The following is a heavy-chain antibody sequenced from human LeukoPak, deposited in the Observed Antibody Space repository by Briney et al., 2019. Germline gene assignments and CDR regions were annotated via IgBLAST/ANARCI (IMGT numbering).Heavy chain of an antibody. CDR2: IKQDGSEK. CDR1: GFTFSSYW. Sequence: PGGSLRLSCAASGFTFSSYWMSWVRQAPGKGLEWVANIKQDGSEKYYVDSVKGRFTISRDNAKNSLYLQMNSLRAEDTAVYYCARDSAVLLWFGELFPHYYWGQGTLVTVSS. D-gene: IGHD3-10*01. CDR3: ARDSAVLLWFGELFPHYY. J-gene: IGHJ4*02. V-gene: IGHV3-7*01.